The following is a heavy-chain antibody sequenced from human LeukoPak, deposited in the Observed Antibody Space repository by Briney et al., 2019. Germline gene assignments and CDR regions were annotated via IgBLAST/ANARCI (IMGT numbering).Heavy chain of an antibody. V-gene: IGHV3-23*01. CDR3: ARSGYYYDSSGYYHQMYYFDY. D-gene: IGHD3-22*01. J-gene: IGHJ4*02. Sequence: GGSLRLSCAASGFTVSSNEMSWVRQAPGKGLEWVSAISGSGGSTYYADSVKGRFTISRDNSKNTLYLQMNSLRAEDTAVYYCARSGYYYDSSGYYHQMYYFDYWGQGTLVTVSS. CDR1: GFTVSSNE. CDR2: ISGSGGST.